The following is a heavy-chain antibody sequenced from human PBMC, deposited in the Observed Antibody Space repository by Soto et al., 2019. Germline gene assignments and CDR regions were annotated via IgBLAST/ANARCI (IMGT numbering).Heavy chain of an antibody. V-gene: IGHV1-69*12. J-gene: IGHJ4*02. CDR2: IIPIFGTA. Sequence: QVQLVQSGAEVKKPGSSVKVSCKASGGTFSSYAISWVRQAPGQGLEWMGGIIPIFGTANYAQKFQGRVTSTVDESTSTAYMELSSLRYEDTAVYYCAREEGYCISTSCYKYFDYWGQGTLVTVSS. CDR3: AREEGYCISTSCYKYFDY. D-gene: IGHD2-2*02. CDR1: GGTFSSYA.